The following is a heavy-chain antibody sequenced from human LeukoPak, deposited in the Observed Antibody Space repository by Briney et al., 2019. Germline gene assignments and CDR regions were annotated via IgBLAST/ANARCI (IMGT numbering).Heavy chain of an antibody. CDR3: VRDAVGSCSCTTCYARWFDP. J-gene: IGHJ5*02. CDR1: VGSISSYY. V-gene: IGHV4-59*01. Sequence: SETLSLTCTVSVGSISSYYWSWIRQPPGKGLEWIGYISYSGNTNYNPSLKCRVTISIDTSKNQFSLKLSSVTAAVTAVYYCVRDAVGSCSCTTCYARWFDPWGQGTLVTVSS. D-gene: IGHD2-2*01. CDR2: ISYSGNT.